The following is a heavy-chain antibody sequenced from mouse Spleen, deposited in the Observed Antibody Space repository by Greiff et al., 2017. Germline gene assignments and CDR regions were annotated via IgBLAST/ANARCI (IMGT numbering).Heavy chain of an antibody. CDR1: GYSFTGYF. D-gene: IGHD1-1*01. CDR3: ARIYYDGSSYDAMDY. Sequence: VQLQQSGPELVKPGDSVKISCKASGYSFTGYFMNWVMQSHGKSLEWIGRINPYNGDTFYNQKFKGKATLTVDKSSSTAHMELRSLTSEDSAVYYCARIYYDGSSYDAMDYWGQGTSVTVSS. V-gene: IGHV1-20*01. J-gene: IGHJ4*01. CDR2: INPYNGDT.